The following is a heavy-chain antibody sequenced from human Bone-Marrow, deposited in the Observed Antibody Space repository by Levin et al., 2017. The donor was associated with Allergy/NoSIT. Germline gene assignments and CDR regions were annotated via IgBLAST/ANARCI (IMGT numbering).Heavy chain of an antibody. CDR3: ARGGGRHDDNSDY. CDR1: GFTFRSYW. CDR2: IKEDGSEQ. J-gene: IGHJ4*02. V-gene: IGHV3-7*01. Sequence: GGSLRLSCAASGFTFRSYWMSWGRQAPGKGLEWVANIKEDGSEQYYVDSVKGRFTISRDNAKNLLYLQMNSLRAEDTAVYHCARGGGRHDDNSDYWGQGTLVTVSS. D-gene: IGHD5-24*01.